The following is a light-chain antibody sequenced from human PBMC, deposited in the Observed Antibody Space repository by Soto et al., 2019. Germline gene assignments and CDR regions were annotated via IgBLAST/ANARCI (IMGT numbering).Light chain of an antibody. Sequence: EIVRTQSPATLSLSPGETATLSGRARQSGHSNLACFQQHPGQAPRLLICGASSRATGIPVRFSGSGSGTEFTLTISSLQHKDFAVYYCQQYTDWPWGTFGGGTTVGIK. CDR2: GAS. V-gene: IGKV3-15*01. CDR3: QQYTDWPWGT. J-gene: IGKJ4*01. CDR1: QSGHSN.